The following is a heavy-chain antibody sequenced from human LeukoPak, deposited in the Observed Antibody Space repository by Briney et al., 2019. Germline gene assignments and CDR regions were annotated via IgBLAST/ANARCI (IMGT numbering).Heavy chain of an antibody. D-gene: IGHD3-22*01. CDR2: MSYDGSNK. V-gene: IGHV3-30*03. CDR1: GFTFSIYG. J-gene: IGHJ4*02. Sequence: GGSLRLSCAASGFTFSIYGMHWVRQAPGKGLEWVAVMSYDGSNKYYADSVKGRFTISRDNSKNTLYLQMNSLRAEDTAVYYCARGTYYYDSSGYSKTFDYWGQGTLVTVSS. CDR3: ARGTYYYDSSGYSKTFDY.